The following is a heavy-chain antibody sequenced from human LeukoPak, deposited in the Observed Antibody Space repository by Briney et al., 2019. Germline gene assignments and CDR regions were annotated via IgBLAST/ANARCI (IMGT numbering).Heavy chain of an antibody. V-gene: IGHV4-30-4*01. CDR2: IYYSGST. J-gene: IGHJ4*02. CDR3: ARGVLRYFDWLLSGEDYFGY. CDR1: GGSISSGDYY. D-gene: IGHD3-9*01. Sequence: PSETLSLTCTVSGGSISSGDYYWSWIRQPPGKGLEWIGYIYYSGSTYYNPSLKSRVTISVDTSKNQFSLKLSSVTAADTAVYYCARGVLRYFDWLLSGEDYFGYWGQGTLVTVSS.